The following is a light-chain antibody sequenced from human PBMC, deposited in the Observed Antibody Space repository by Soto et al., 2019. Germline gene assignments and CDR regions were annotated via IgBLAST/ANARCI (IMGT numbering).Light chain of an antibody. V-gene: IGKV3-20*01. J-gene: IGKJ1*01. Sequence: EIVLTQSPGTLSLSPGERATLSCRASQSVGSDFLAWYQQRPGQPPRILIFGASGRATGIPDRFSGSGSGTDFTLTISRLEPEDFAVYYCQQYGSLSWAFGLGTKVEIK. CDR2: GAS. CDR1: QSVGSDF. CDR3: QQYGSLSWA.